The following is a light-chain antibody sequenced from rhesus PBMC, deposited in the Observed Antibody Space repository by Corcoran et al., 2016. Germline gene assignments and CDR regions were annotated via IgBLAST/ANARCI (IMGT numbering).Light chain of an antibody. CDR1: ENVNKD. Sequence: DNQMTQSPSSLPASVRDRVTTTCRASENVNKDLKWYQQKPGKAPKLLIYNASPLQSWVPSRFSGSGAGTDYTFTISSLQPDDVATYYCLQYSSSPLTFGEGTKVELK. J-gene: IGKJ4*01. CDR3: LQYSSSPLT. CDR2: NAS. V-gene: IGKV1-74*01.